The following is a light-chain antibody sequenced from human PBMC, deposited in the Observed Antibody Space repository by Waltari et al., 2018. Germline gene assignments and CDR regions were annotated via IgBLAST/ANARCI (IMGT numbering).Light chain of an antibody. J-gene: IGKJ1*01. V-gene: IGKV2-30*02. CDR1: QSLVHSDGNTY. CDR2: KVS. Sequence: DVVMTQSPLSLPVTLGQPASISCRSSQSLVHSDGNTYLNWFQQRPGQSPRRLIYKVSNRDSGVPDRFSGSGSGTDFTLKISRVEAEDVGVYYCMQGPHWPGTFGQGTKVEIK. CDR3: MQGPHWPGT.